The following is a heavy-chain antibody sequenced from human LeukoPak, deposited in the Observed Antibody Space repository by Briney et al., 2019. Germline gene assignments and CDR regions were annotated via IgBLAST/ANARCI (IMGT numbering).Heavy chain of an antibody. Sequence: GGSLRLSCAASGVTFSSYSMNWVRQAPGKGLEWVSSISSSSSYIYYADSVKGRFTISRDNAKNSLYLQMNSLRAEDTAVYYCARDGGLHGIAARPLDYWGQGTLVTVSS. CDR2: ISSSSSYI. J-gene: IGHJ4*02. CDR1: GVTFSSYS. D-gene: IGHD6-6*01. V-gene: IGHV3-21*01. CDR3: ARDGGLHGIAARPLDY.